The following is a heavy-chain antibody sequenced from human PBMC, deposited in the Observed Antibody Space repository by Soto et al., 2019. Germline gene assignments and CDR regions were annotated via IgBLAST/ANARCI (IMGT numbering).Heavy chain of an antibody. Sequence: ITLKESGPTLVKPTQTLTLTCTFSGFSLSTSAVGVGWIRQPPGKALEWLALIYWDDDKRYSPSLKSRLTIXKXXSKNQVVLTMTNVDPVDTATYYCEYVNYNSGRWDAWGQGTLVTVSS. D-gene: IGHD3-10*01. CDR2: IYWDDDK. V-gene: IGHV2-5*02. CDR1: GFSLSTSAVG. J-gene: IGHJ5*02. CDR3: EYVNYNSGRWDA.